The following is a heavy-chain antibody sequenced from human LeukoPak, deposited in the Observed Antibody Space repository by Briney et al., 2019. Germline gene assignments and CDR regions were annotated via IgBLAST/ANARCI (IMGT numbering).Heavy chain of an antibody. CDR1: GFTFSSYA. Sequence: GGSLRLSCAASGFTFSSYAMSWVRQAPGKGLEWVSSISSSSSYIYYADSVKGRFTISRDNAKNSLYLQMNSLRAEDTAVYYCARGNSGSYLFDYWGQGTLVTVSS. J-gene: IGHJ4*02. D-gene: IGHD1-26*01. CDR3: ARGNSGSYLFDY. V-gene: IGHV3-21*01. CDR2: ISSSSSYI.